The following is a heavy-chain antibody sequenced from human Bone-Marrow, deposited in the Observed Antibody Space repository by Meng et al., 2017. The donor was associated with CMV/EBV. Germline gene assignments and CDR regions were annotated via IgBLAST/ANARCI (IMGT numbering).Heavy chain of an antibody. CDR1: GFTFSSYW. J-gene: IGHJ4*02. Sequence: GGSLRLSCAASGFTFSSYWMSWVRQAPGKGLEWVANIKQDGSEKYYVDSVKGRFTISRDNAKNSLYLQMNSLRAKDTAVYYCARGGIPYCGGDCYHNFDYWGQGTLVTGSS. CDR2: IKQDGSEK. D-gene: IGHD2-21*01. V-gene: IGHV3-7*01. CDR3: ARGGIPYCGGDCYHNFDY.